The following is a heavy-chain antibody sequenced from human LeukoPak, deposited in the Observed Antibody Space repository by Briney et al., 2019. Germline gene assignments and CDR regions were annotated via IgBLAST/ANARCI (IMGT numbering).Heavy chain of an antibody. CDR3: ARHGANYYDSSGYYYGAFDI. Sequence: PSETLSLTCTVSGGSISSYYWSWIRQPPGKGLEWIGEINHSGSTNYNPSLKSRVTISVDTSKNQFSLKLSSVTAADTAVYYSARHGANYYDSSGYYYGAFDIWGQGTMVTVSS. D-gene: IGHD3-22*01. CDR1: GGSISSYY. V-gene: IGHV4-34*01. J-gene: IGHJ3*02. CDR2: INHSGST.